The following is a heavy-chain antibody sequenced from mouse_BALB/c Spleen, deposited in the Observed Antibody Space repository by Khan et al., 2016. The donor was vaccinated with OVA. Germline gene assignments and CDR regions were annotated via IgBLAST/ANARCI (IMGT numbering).Heavy chain of an antibody. CDR2: IWAGGST. D-gene: IGHD1-1*01. CDR3: VRPYYGSAWFAN. V-gene: IGHV2-9*02. J-gene: IGHJ3*01. CDR1: GFSSTSYG. Sequence: QVQLQQSGPGLVAPSQSLSIICTVSGFSSTSYGVHWVRQPPGKGLVWLGLIWAGGSTNYNSAPMSRLSISKDNSKSQVFLEMTSLLIDDTPMYYSVRPYYGSAWFANWGQGTLSLSLQ.